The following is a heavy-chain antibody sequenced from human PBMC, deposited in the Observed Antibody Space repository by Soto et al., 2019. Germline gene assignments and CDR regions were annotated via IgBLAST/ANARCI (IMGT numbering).Heavy chain of an antibody. Sequence: GASVKVSCKASGYGFTSYYMHWVRQAPGQGLEWMRWMNPNSGNTGYAQKFQGRVTMTRNTSISTAYMELSSLRSEDTAVYYCARGGVDTAMAYYYYGMDVWGQGTTVTVSS. V-gene: IGHV1-8*02. CDR3: ARGGVDTAMAYYYYGMDV. CDR2: MNPNSGNT. CDR1: GYGFTSYY. D-gene: IGHD5-18*01. J-gene: IGHJ6*02.